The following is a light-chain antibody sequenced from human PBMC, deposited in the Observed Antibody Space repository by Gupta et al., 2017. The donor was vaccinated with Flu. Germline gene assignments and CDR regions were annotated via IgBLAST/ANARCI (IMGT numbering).Light chain of an antibody. Sequence: DIQLTQSPSFLSASVGDRVTITCRASQGISSYLAWYQQKPGKAPKLLIYAASTWQSGVPSRFSGSGYGTEVTLTSSSRQQEDFATYYCQQRNSYPPYSFGQGTKLEIK. J-gene: IGKJ2*03. CDR2: AAS. CDR3: QQRNSYPPYS. V-gene: IGKV1-9*01. CDR1: QGISSY.